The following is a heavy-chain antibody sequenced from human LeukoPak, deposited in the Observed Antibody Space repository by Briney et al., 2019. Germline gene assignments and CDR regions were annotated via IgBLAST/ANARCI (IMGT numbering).Heavy chain of an antibody. CDR3: ARDLELRSHWLDP. V-gene: IGHV1-69*13. Sequence: GASVKVSCKVSGYTLTELSMHWVRQAPGKGLEWMGEIIPIFGTANYAQKFQGRVTITADESTSTAYMELSSLRSEDTAVYYCARDLELRSHWLDPWGQGTLVTVSS. D-gene: IGHD1-7*01. CDR2: IIPIFGTA. J-gene: IGHJ5*02. CDR1: GYTLTELS.